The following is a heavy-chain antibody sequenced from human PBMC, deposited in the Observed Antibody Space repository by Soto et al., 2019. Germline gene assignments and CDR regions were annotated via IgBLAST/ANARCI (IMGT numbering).Heavy chain of an antibody. Sequence: NPSETLSLTCTVSGASISSSRSYWGWVRQPPGKGLEWIVSFYYTGGTYSTYYNPSLKSRVTISVDTSKSQFSLNLRSVTAADTAVYYCASPRQGNYDFLSGYYALDYWGQGTPVTVSS. V-gene: IGHV4-39*01. D-gene: IGHD3-3*01. CDR1: GASISSSRSY. CDR3: ASPRQGNYDFLSGYYALDY. J-gene: IGHJ4*02. CDR2: FYYTGGT.